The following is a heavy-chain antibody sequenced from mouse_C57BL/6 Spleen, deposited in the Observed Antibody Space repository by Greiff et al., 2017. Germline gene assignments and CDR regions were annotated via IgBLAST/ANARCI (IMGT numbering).Heavy chain of an antibody. D-gene: IGHD1-3*01. CDR1: GFTFSDYG. CDR3: ARESNWYFDV. J-gene: IGHJ1*03. Sequence: EVKVIESGGGLVKPGGSLKLSCAASGFTFSDYGMHWVRQAPEKGLEWVAYISSGSSTIYYADTVEGRFTISRDNAKNTLFLQMTSRRSEDTAMYYCARESNWYFDVWGTGTTVTVSS. V-gene: IGHV5-17*01. CDR2: ISSGSSTI.